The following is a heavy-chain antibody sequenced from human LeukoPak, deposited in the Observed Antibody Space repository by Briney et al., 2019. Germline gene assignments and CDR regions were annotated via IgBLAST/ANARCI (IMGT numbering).Heavy chain of an antibody. CDR2: IYPGGGT. J-gene: IGHJ5*02. V-gene: IGHV3-53*01. Sequence: GGSLSLSGEVPGFTVANNYISWFRKAQGKGWKWVSIIYPGGGTYYADSVKGRFTISRDNSKNTLYLQMNSLRVEDTAVYYCAKAGIINISWNWFDPWGQGTLVTVSS. CDR3: AKAGIINISWNWFDP. CDR1: GFTVANNY. D-gene: IGHD6-13*01.